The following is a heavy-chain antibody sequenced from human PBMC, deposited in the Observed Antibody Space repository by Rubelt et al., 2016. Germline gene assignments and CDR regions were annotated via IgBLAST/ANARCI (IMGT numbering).Heavy chain of an antibody. CDR1: GGSISSYY. CDR3: ARRLRPHPFDF. V-gene: IGHV4-59*08. J-gene: IGHJ4*02. Sequence: QVQLQESGPGLVKPSETLSLTCTVSGGSISSYYWSWIRQPPGKGLEWIGYIYYSGSTNYNPSLKSRVTISVDTSKNQFSLKLSSVTAADTAVYYCARRLRPHPFDFWGLGTLVTVSS. D-gene: IGHD3/OR15-3a*01. CDR2: IYYSGST.